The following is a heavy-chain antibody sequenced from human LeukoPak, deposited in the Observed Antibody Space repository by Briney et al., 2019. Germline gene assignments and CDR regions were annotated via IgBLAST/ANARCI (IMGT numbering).Heavy chain of an antibody. J-gene: IGHJ4*02. CDR2: ISGSGGST. D-gene: IGHD6-19*01. CDR3: AKGEDSSGWYPSYFDY. CDR1: GFTFSSYG. Sequence: GRSLRLSCAASGFTFSSYGMHWVRQAPGKGLEWVSTISGSGGSTYYADSVKGRFTISRDNSKNTLYLQINSLRAEDTALYYCAKGEDSSGWYPSYFDYWGQGTLVTVSS. V-gene: IGHV3-23*01.